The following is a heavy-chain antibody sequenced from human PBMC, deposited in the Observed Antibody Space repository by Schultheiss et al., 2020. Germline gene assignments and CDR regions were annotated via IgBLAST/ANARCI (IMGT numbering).Heavy chain of an antibody. V-gene: IGHV4-59*08. CDR3: ARHVFGAYGLPSVSYGMDV. J-gene: IGHJ6*02. CDR2: IYYSGST. CDR1: GGSISSYY. Sequence: SETLSLTCTVSGGSISSYYWSWIRQPPGKGLEWIGYIYYSGSTNYNPSLKSRVTISVDTSKNQFSLKLSSVTAADTAVYYCARHVFGAYGLPSVSYGMDVWGQGTTVTVSS. D-gene: IGHD3-10*01.